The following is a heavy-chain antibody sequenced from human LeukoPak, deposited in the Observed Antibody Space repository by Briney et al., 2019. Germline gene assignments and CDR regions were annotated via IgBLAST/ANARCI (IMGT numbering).Heavy chain of an antibody. CDR3: ARDGYDSRDPHDY. D-gene: IGHD5-12*01. CDR2: IYSGGST. J-gene: IGHJ4*02. Sequence: GGSLRLSCAASGFTVSSNYMSWVRQAPGKGLEWVSVIYSGGSTYYADSVKGRFTISRDNSKNTLYLQMNSQSAEDTAVYYGARDGYDSRDPHDYWGQGTLVTVSS. CDR1: GFTVSSNY. V-gene: IGHV3-53*01.